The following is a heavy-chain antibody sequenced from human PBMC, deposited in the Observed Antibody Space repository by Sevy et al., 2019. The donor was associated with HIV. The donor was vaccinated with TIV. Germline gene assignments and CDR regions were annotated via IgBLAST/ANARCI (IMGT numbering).Heavy chain of an antibody. V-gene: IGHV4-39*01. J-gene: IGHJ4*02. CDR3: ARHGGIVERAFDF. D-gene: IGHD2-21*01. CDR1: GGSLSRSDYD. CDR2: MFYSGST. Sequence: SETLSLTCTVSGGSLSRSDYDWGWIRQPPGKGLHWIGSMFYSGSTYYSPSLRSRVTISVDKSKNQVSLKLTSVTAAETAVYYCARHGGIVERAFDFWGQGILVTVSS.